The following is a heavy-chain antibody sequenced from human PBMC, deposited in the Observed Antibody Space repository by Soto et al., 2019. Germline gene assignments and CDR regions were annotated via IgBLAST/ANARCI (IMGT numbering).Heavy chain of an antibody. Sequence: QITLMESGPTLVKPTQTLTLTCTFSGFSLSTSGVGVGWIRQPPGKAVEWLALIYWDDDKRYSPSLKNRLTMTKDTSRHQVVLTMTNMDPVETATYYCAHIEITFGGIVGNDAFDAWGQGTVVTVSS. CDR1: GFSLSTSGVG. J-gene: IGHJ3*01. V-gene: IGHV2-5*02. D-gene: IGHD3-16*01. CDR3: AHIEITFGGIVGNDAFDA. CDR2: IYWDDDK.